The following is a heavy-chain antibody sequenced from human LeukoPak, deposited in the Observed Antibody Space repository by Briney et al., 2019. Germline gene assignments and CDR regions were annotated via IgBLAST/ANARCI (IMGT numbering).Heavy chain of an antibody. CDR1: GGSISSYY. J-gene: IGHJ4*02. CDR3: ARARGGYSYGSRGGSHFDY. CDR2: IYYSGST. D-gene: IGHD5-18*01. Sequence: SETLSLTCTVSGGSISSYYWSWIRQPPGKGLEWIGYIYYSGSTNYNPSLKSRVTISVDTSKNQFSLKLSSVTAADTAVYYCARARGGYSYGSRGGSHFDYWGQGTLVTVSS. V-gene: IGHV4-59*08.